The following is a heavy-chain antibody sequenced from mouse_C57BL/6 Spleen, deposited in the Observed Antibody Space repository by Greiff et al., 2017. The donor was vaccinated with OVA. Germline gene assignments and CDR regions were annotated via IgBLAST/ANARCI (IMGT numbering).Heavy chain of an antibody. J-gene: IGHJ2*01. V-gene: IGHV1-62-3*01. CDR2: IDPGDGDT. CDR3: AREEIYSDY. Sequence: QVQLQQPGAELVKPGASVKLSCKASGYTFTSYWMHWVQQRPGRGLEWIGRIDPGDGDTNYNGKFKGKATLTADKSSSTAYMQLSSLTSEDSAVYFCAREEIYSDYWGQGTTLTVSS. CDR1: GYTFTSYW.